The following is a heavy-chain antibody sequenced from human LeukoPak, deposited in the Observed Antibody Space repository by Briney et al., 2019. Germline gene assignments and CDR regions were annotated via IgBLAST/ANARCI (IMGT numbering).Heavy chain of an antibody. CDR1: GYSFTSYW. V-gene: IGHV5-51*01. Sequence: GESLKISCKGSGYSFTSYWIGWVRQMPGKGLEWMGIIYPGDSDTRYSPSFQGQVTISADKSITTAYLQWSSLKASHTAMYYCARPRFKYGYVWGSYNYWGQGTLVTVSS. CDR3: ARPRFKYGYVWGSYNY. CDR2: IYPGDSDT. D-gene: IGHD3-16*01. J-gene: IGHJ4*02.